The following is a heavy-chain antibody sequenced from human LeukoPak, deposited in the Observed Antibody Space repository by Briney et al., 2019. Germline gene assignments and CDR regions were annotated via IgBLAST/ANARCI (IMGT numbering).Heavy chain of an antibody. CDR2: IIPIFGTA. D-gene: IGHD3-9*01. CDR1: GGTFSSYA. Sequence: GASVKVSCKASGGTFSSYAISWVRQAPGQGLEWMGGIIPIFGTANYAQKFQGRVTITTDESTSTAYMELSSLRSEDTAVYYCARDWTRYYDILTGYYPPAEYFQHWGQGTLVTVSS. CDR3: ARDWTRYYDILTGYYPPAEYFQH. J-gene: IGHJ1*01. V-gene: IGHV1-69*05.